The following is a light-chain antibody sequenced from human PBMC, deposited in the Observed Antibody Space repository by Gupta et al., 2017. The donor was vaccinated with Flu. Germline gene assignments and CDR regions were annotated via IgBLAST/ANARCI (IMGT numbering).Light chain of an antibody. J-gene: IGLJ2*01. V-gene: IGLV1-51*02. Sequence: QPALPPPPSGTAAPGEKVTISCSGSRSNIGANPVCWYQQVPGAAPKMVIYENDQRTSESPERFSASKSGTSATLVIAGLQSEDEADYYCATWDEGLKAVVFGGGTKVNVL. CDR2: END. CDR1: RSNIGANP. CDR3: ATWDEGLKAVV.